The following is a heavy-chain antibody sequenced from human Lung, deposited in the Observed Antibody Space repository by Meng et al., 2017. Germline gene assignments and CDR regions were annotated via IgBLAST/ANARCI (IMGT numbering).Heavy chain of an antibody. J-gene: IGHJ4*02. Sequence: QVQLHQGGAGLLKPSGTLSLTCVVSGGSFSDYYWSWIRQPPGKGLEWIGEINHSGSTNYNPSLESRATISVDTSQNNLSLKLSSVTAADSAVYYCARGPTTMAHDFDYWGQGTLVTVSS. CDR1: GGSFSDYY. CDR3: ARGPTTMAHDFDY. D-gene: IGHD4-11*01. V-gene: IGHV4-34*01. CDR2: INHSGST.